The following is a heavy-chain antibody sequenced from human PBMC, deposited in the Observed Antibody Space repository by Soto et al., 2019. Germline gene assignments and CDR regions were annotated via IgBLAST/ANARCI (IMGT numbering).Heavy chain of an antibody. J-gene: IGHJ4*02. CDR2: IYYSGST. D-gene: IGHD5-18*01. Sequence: SETLSLTCTVSGGSISSSSYYWGWIRQTPGKGLEWIGSIYYSGSTYYNPSLKSRVTISVDTSKNQFSLKLSSVTAADTAVYYCARPRGYSYGYIDYWGQGTLVTVSS. CDR1: GGSISSSSYY. CDR3: ARPRGYSYGYIDY. V-gene: IGHV4-39*01.